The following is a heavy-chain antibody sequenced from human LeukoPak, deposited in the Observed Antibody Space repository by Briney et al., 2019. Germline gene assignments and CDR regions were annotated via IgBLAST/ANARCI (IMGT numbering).Heavy chain of an antibody. Sequence: GGSLRLSCAASGFTFSSYAMSWVRQAPGKGLEWVSAISGSGGSTYYADSVKGRFTISRDNSKNTLYLQVNSLRAEDTAVYYCAAKYDILTGYYQGFDPWGQGTLVTVSS. D-gene: IGHD3-9*01. V-gene: IGHV3-23*01. J-gene: IGHJ5*02. CDR3: AAKYDILTGYYQGFDP. CDR1: GFTFSSYA. CDR2: ISGSGGST.